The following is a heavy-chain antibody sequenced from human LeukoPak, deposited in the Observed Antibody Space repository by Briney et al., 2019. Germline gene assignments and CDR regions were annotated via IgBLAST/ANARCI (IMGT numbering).Heavy chain of an antibody. CDR1: GFTFSSYA. Sequence: PGGSLRLSCAASGFTFSSYAMSWVRQVPGKGLEWVSAISGSGGSTYYADSVKGRFTISRDNSKNTLYLQMNSLRAEDTAVYYCARGLLPYYYGSGSQNWFDPWGQGTLVTVSS. D-gene: IGHD3-10*01. V-gene: IGHV3-23*01. CDR2: ISGSGGST. J-gene: IGHJ5*02. CDR3: ARGLLPYYYGSGSQNWFDP.